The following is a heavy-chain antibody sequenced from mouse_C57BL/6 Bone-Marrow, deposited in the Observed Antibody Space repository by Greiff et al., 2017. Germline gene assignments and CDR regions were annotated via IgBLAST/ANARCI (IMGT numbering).Heavy chain of an antibody. CDR2: IYPGSGNT. CDR1: GYTFTDYY. J-gene: IGHJ1*03. D-gene: IGHD1-1*01. CDR3: ARRYYGSSRWYFDV. V-gene: IGHV1-76*01. Sequence: QVQLQQSGAELVRPGASVKLSCKASGYTFTDYYINWVKQRPGQGLEWIARIYPGSGNTYYNEKFKGKATLTAEKSSSTAYMQLSSLTSEDSAVYFCARRYYGSSRWYFDVWGTGTTVTVSS.